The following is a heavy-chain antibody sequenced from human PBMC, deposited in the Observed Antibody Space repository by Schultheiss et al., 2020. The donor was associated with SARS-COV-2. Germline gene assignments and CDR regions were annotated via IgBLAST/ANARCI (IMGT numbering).Heavy chain of an antibody. CDR1: GFTFSGSA. CDR2: IRSKANSYAT. D-gene: IGHD2-2*01. Sequence: GGSLRLSCVASGFTFSGSAMHWVRQASGKGLEWVGRIRSKANSYATAYAASVKGRFTISRDNSKNTLYLQMNSLRAEDTAVYYCAKDRYCSSTSCYDPWGQGTLVTVSS. J-gene: IGHJ5*02. V-gene: IGHV3-73*01. CDR3: AKDRYCSSTSCYDP.